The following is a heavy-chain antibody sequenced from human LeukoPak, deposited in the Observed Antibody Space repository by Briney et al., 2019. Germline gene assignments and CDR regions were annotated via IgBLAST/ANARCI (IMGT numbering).Heavy chain of an antibody. Sequence: PGGSLRLSCAASGFTFSSYGMHRVRQAPGKGLEWVAVISYDGSNKYYADSVKGRFTISRDNSKNTLYLQMNSLRAEDTAVYYCAKGSRIGDGSGSLPNWGQGTMVTVSS. CDR1: GFTFSSYG. J-gene: IGHJ3*01. CDR2: ISYDGSNK. D-gene: IGHD3-10*01. CDR3: AKGSRIGDGSGSLPN. V-gene: IGHV3-30*18.